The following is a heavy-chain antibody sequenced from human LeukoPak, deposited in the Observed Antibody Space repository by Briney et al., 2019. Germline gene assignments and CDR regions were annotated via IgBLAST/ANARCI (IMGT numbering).Heavy chain of an antibody. V-gene: IGHV3-7*01. CDR1: GFTFSGYW. CDR2: IKEDGSEK. Sequence: GGSLRLPCAASGFTFSGYWMSWVRQAPGKGLECVANIKEDGSEKYYVDSVKGRFTISRDNAENSLFLQMNSLRAEDTAVYYCGRGHYGDYAWGQGTLVIVSS. J-gene: IGHJ5*02. D-gene: IGHD4-17*01. CDR3: GRGHYGDYA.